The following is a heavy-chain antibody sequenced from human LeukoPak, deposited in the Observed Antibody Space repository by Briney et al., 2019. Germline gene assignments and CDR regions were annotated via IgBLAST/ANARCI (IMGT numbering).Heavy chain of an antibody. D-gene: IGHD3-16*01. Sequence: GGSLRLSCAASGFTLSTYSMNWVRQAPGKGPEWISYITGSSSTISYADSVKGRFTISRDNAKNSLSLQMNSLRAEDTAVYYCATDRHWAFDYWGQGTLVTVSS. CDR2: ITGSSSTI. V-gene: IGHV3-48*01. CDR1: GFTLSTYS. CDR3: ATDRHWAFDY. J-gene: IGHJ4*02.